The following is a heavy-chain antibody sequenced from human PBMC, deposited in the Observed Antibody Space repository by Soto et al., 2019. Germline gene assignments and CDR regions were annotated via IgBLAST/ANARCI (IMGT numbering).Heavy chain of an antibody. V-gene: IGHV1-3*01. CDR3: ARGLGLYYFDY. CDR2: INAGNGNT. D-gene: IGHD1-26*01. CDR1: GYTFTSYA. J-gene: IGHJ4*02. Sequence: QVQLVQSGAEVKKPGASVKVSCKASGYTFTSYAMHWVRQAAGQRLEWMGWINAGNGNTKYSQKFQGRVTITRDTSASTAYMDLSSLRSEDTAVYYCARGLGLYYFDYWGQGTLVPVSS.